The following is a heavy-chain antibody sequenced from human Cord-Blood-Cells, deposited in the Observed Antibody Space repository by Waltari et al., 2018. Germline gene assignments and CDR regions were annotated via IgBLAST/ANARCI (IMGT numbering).Heavy chain of an antibody. CDR2: IYPGDSDT. V-gene: IGHV5-51*01. J-gene: IGHJ3*02. CDR1: GYSFTSYW. CDR3: ARRSYYDAFDI. Sequence: EVQRVQSGAEVKKPGESVTTSCTGSGYSFTSYWFGRVRQMPGKGLEWMGIIYPGDSDTRYSPSFQDQVTISADKSISTAYLQWSSLKASDTAMYYCARRSYYDAFDIWGQGTMVTVSS. D-gene: IGHD3-10*01.